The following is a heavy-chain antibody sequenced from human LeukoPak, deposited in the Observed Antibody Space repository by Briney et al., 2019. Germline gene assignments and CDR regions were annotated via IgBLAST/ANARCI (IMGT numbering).Heavy chain of an antibody. V-gene: IGHV3-21*01. CDR3: ARAFPVYYGSGNNWFDP. D-gene: IGHD3-10*01. Sequence: GGSLRLSCAASGFTFSSYSMNWVRQAPGKGLECVSSISSSSSYIYYADSVKGRFTISRDNAKNSLYLQMNSLRAEDTPVYYCARAFPVYYGSGNNWFDPWGQGTLVTVSS. J-gene: IGHJ5*02. CDR1: GFTFSSYS. CDR2: ISSSSSYI.